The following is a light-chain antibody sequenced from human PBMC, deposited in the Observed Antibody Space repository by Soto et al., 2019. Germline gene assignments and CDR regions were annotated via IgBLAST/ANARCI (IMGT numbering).Light chain of an antibody. J-gene: IGKJ1*01. CDR2: GAS. Sequence: EIVLTQSPATLSLSPGERATLSCRASQSVTSSYLAWYQQKPGQAPRLLIYGASSRATGIPDRFSGSGSGTDFTLTISRLEPEDFAVDYCQQYGSSPPTFGQGTKVEIK. CDR1: QSVTSSY. V-gene: IGKV3-20*01. CDR3: QQYGSSPPT.